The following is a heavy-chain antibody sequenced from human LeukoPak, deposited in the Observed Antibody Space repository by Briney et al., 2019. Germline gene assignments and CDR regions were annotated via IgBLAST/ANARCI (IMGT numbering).Heavy chain of an antibody. CDR2: LLNSGST. Sequence: SQTLSLTCAVYGGSLRGYYWSWIRQSPGKGLEWIGNLLNSGSTDYHPSLKSRVTISVDTSKNQFSLKLSSVTAADTAVYYCVKTNRYAGGDRHFDYWGQGTLVTVSS. D-gene: IGHD1-14*01. CDR1: GGSLRGYY. V-gene: IGHV4-4*09. CDR3: VKTNRYAGGDRHFDY. J-gene: IGHJ4*02.